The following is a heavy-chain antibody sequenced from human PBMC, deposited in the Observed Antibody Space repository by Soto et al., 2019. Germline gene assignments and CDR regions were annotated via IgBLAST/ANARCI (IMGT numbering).Heavy chain of an antibody. CDR2: INPNSSGT. J-gene: IGHJ6*02. CDR3: ATEMRGDGPGNNVRGV. Sequence: RASVKVSCKASGYSLRGTYIHWARQTPGQGLEWMGWINPNSSGTVYAQKFQGRVTMTRDTSLTTVYMQLNRLTSDDSAVYYCATEMRGDGPGNNVRGVWGQGTTGTV. V-gene: IGHV1-2*02. D-gene: IGHD1-1*01. CDR1: GYSLRGTY.